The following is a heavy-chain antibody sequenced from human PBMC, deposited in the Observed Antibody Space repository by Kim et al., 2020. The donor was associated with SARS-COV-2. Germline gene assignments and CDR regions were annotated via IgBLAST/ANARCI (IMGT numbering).Heavy chain of an antibody. V-gene: IGHV3-9*01. Sequence: GGSLRLSCAASGFTFDDYAMHWVRQAPGKGLEWVSGLSWNSGSIGYADSVKGRFTISRDNAKNSLYLQMNSLRAEDTALYYCAVTDLTYYYDSSGYDYRDYWRQGTVVSVSS. CDR3: AVTDLTYYYDSSGYDYRDY. CDR2: LSWNSGSI. CDR1: GFTFDDYA. J-gene: IGHJ4*02. D-gene: IGHD3-22*01.